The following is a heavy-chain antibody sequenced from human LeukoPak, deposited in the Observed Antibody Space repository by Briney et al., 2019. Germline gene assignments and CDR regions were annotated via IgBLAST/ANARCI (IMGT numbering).Heavy chain of an antibody. V-gene: IGHV4-59*01. CDR1: GGSFSGYY. CDR2: IYYSGST. D-gene: IGHD5-24*01. J-gene: IGHJ4*02. Sequence: SETLSLTCAVYGGSFSGYYWSWIRQPPGKGLEWIGSIYYSGSTNYNPSLKSRVTISVDTSKNQFSLKLSSVTAADTAVYYCARRSRDGYNIEDYWGQGTLVTVSS. CDR3: ARRSRDGYNIEDY.